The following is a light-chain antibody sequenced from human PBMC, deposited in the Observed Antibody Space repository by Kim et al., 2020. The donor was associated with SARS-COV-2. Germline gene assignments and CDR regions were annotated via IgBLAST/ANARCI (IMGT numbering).Light chain of an antibody. Sequence: GQSVTISCTGTSSDVGGYDFVSWYQQHPGKAPKLMIYDVSNRPSGVSNRFSGSKSGNTASLTISGLQPEDEADYYCSSYRSSSTWVFGGGTQLTVL. CDR1: SSDVGGYDF. CDR3: SSYRSSSTWV. J-gene: IGLJ3*02. V-gene: IGLV2-14*04. CDR2: DVS.